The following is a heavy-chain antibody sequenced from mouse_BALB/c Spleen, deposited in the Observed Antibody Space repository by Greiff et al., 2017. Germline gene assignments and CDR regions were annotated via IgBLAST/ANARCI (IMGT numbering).Heavy chain of an antibody. V-gene: IGHV1-69*01. CDR3: ARAGFITTVVDAMDY. Sequence: QVQLQQPGAELVMPGASVKMSCKASGYTFTDYWMHWVKQRPGQGLEWIGAIDTSDSYTSYNQKFKGKATLTVDESSSTAYMQLSSLTSEDSAVYYCARAGFITTVVDAMDYWGQGTSVTVSS. J-gene: IGHJ4*01. CDR2: IDTSDSYT. CDR1: GYTFTDYW. D-gene: IGHD1-1*01.